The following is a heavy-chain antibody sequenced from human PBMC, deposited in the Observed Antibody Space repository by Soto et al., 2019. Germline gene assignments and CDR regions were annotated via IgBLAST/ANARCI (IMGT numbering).Heavy chain of an antibody. CDR2: ISGSATNT. CDR1: GFTFSSYA. D-gene: IGHD2-2*01. Sequence: GGSLRLSCAASGFTFSSYAMSWVRQAPGKGLEWVSAISGSATNTYYADSVKGRFTISRDNSKNTLYLQMNSLRAEDTAVYYCAKDGFCSVTSCFDYYYYGMDVWGQGTTVTVSS. J-gene: IGHJ6*02. CDR3: AKDGFCSVTSCFDYYYYGMDV. V-gene: IGHV3-23*01.